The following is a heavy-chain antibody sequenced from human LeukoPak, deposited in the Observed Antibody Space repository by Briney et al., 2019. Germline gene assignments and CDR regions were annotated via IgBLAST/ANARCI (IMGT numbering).Heavy chain of an antibody. V-gene: IGHV1-46*01. J-gene: IGHJ4*02. D-gene: IGHD1-14*01. CDR2: INPSGGST. Sequence: ASVKVSCKASGYTFTSYYMHWVRQAPGQGLEWMGIINPSGGSTSYAQKFQGRVTMTRDTSTSTVYMELSSLRSEDTAVYYYARARYKAPVADAYFDYWGQGTLVTVSS. CDR1: GYTFTSYY. CDR3: ARARYKAPVADAYFDY.